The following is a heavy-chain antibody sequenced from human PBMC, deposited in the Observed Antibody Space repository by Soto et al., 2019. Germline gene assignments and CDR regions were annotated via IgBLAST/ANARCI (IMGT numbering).Heavy chain of an antibody. CDR3: ATALTGYRYGPGEVY. V-gene: IGHV4-30-4*01. J-gene: IGHJ4*02. CDR2: TSCTGSP. D-gene: IGHD5-18*01. Sequence: SETLSLTCSVSGVSVYSGDYYWNWIRQPPGKGLEWIGYTSCTGSPYYNPSLERRVTISLDTVKNALSLKLPYVIAADTAVYYCATALTGYRYGPGEVYWGQGTLVTVSS. CDR1: GVSVYSGDYY.